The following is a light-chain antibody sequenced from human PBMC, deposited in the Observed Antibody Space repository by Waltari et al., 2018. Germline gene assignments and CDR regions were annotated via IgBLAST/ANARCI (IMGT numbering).Light chain of an antibody. CDR3: QQYGSSPGT. J-gene: IGKJ1*01. CDR1: QSVSRSK. Sequence: EIVLTQSPGTLSLSPGERATLSCRAIQSVSRSKLPWYQQKPGQAPRLLIYGASSRATGIPDRFSGSGSGTDFTLTISRLEPEDFAVYYCQQYGSSPGTFGQGTKVEIK. CDR2: GAS. V-gene: IGKV3-20*01.